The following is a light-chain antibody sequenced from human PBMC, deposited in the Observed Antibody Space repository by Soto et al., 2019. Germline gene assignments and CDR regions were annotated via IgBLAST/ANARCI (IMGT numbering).Light chain of an antibody. CDR3: MQPLQSWT. Sequence: DIVMTQSPLSLPVTPGEPASISCRSSQSLRQINGYNYLDWYLQKPGQSPQLLIYLGSNRASGVPDRFSGSGSGTDFTLKISRVEAEDVGVYYCMQPLQSWTFGQGTKVDIK. CDR2: LGS. CDR1: QSLRQINGYNY. J-gene: IGKJ1*01. V-gene: IGKV2-28*01.